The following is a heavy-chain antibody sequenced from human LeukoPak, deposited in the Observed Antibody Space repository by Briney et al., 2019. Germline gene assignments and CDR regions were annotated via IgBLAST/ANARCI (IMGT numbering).Heavy chain of an antibody. J-gene: IGHJ4*02. V-gene: IGHV3-49*04. D-gene: IGHD5-12*01. CDR3: TRPGGWLPIY. Sequence: GGSLRLSCTASGFTFGDYAMSWVRQAPGKGLEWVGFIRSKAYGGTTEYAASVKGRFTISRDDSKSIAYLQMNSLKTEDTAVYYCTRPGGWLPIYWGQGTLVTVSS. CDR2: IRSKAYGGTT. CDR1: GFTFGDYA.